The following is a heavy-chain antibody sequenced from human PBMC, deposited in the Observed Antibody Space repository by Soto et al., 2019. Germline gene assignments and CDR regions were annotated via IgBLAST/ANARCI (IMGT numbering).Heavy chain of an antibody. CDR2: IYYSGST. D-gene: IGHD3-10*01. V-gene: IGHV4-61*01. CDR3: ARETMVRGVIITRFFDY. J-gene: IGHJ4*02. CDR1: GGSVSSGSYY. Sequence: SETQSLTCPVSGGSVSSGSYYWSWIRQPPGKGLEWIGYIYYSGSTNYNPSLKSRVTISVDTPKNQFSLKLSSVTAADAAVYYCARETMVRGVIITRFFDYWGQGTLVTVSS.